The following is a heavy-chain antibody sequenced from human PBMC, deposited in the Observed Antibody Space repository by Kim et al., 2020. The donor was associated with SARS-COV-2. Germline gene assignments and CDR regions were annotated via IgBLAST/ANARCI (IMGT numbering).Heavy chain of an antibody. CDR3: ARGFNGSGSYSNFDY. Sequence: SETLSLTCTVSGGSISSGDYYWSWIRQPPGKGLEWIGYIYYSGSTYYNPSLKSRVTISVDTSKNQFSLKLSSVTAADTAVYYCARGFNGSGSYSNFDYWGQGTLVTVSS. D-gene: IGHD3-10*01. CDR2: IYYSGST. J-gene: IGHJ4*02. V-gene: IGHV4-30-4*01. CDR1: GGSISSGDYY.